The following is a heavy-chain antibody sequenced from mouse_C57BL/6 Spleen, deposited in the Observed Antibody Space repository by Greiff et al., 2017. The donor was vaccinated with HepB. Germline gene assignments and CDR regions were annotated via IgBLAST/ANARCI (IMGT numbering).Heavy chain of an antibody. V-gene: IGHV5-4*01. CDR1: GFTFSSYA. CDR3: AREKTTGAMDY. J-gene: IGHJ4*01. CDR2: ISAGSSYT. Sequence: EVMLVESGGGLVKPGGSLKLSCAASGFTFSSYAMSWVRQTPEKRLEWVATISAGSSYTYHPDNVKGRFTISRDNAKHTLYLQMSHLKSEDTARDYCAREKTTGAMDYWGQGTSVTVSS.